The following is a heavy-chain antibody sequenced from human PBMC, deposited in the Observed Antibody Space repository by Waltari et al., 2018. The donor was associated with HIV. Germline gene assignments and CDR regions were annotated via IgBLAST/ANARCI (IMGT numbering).Heavy chain of an antibody. D-gene: IGHD5-12*01. CDR1: GFTFDDYA. V-gene: IGHV3-9*01. J-gene: IGHJ4*02. Sequence: EVQLVESGGGLVQPGRSLRLSCAASGFTFDDYAMHWVRQAPGKGLEWVSGISWNSGSIGYADSVKGRFTISRDNAKNSLYLQMNSLRAEDTALYYCALSYDSRGDYWGQGTLVTVSS. CDR3: ALSYDSRGDY. CDR2: ISWNSGSI.